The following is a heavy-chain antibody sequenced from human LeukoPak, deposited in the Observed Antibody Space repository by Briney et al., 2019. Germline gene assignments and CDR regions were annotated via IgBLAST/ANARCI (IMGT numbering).Heavy chain of an antibody. Sequence: GASVKVSCKASGYTFTGYYMHWVRQPPGQGLEWMGWINPNSGGTNYAQKFQGRVTMTRDTSISTAYMELSRLRSDDTAVYYCARDVGQWLGPNWFDPWGQGTLVTVSS. CDR2: INPNSGGT. V-gene: IGHV1-2*02. D-gene: IGHD6-19*01. J-gene: IGHJ5*02. CDR1: GYTFTGYY. CDR3: ARDVGQWLGPNWFDP.